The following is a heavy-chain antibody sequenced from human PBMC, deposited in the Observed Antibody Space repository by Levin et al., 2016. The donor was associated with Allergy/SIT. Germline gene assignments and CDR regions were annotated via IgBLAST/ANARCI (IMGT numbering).Heavy chain of an antibody. D-gene: IGHD2/OR15-2a*01. CDR2: IYHGGSV. CDR1: GGSISSETW. Sequence: SETLSLTCAVSGGSISSETWWSWVRQPPGKGLEWIGEIYHGGSVNYNPSLKSRVTISVDKSKNQFSLNLNSVTAADTAVYYCARGQVVLSIDAFDIWGQGKMVTVSS. CDR3: ARGQVVLSIDAFDI. J-gene: IGHJ3*02. V-gene: IGHV4-4*02.